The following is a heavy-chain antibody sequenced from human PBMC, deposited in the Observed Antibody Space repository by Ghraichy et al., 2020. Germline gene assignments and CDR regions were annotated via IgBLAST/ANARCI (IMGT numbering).Heavy chain of an antibody. CDR3: ALVTMIPYNYFDP. V-gene: IGHV4-4*02. J-gene: IGHJ5*02. Sequence: SDTLSLTCTVSGGSINSNNWWTWVRQSPGKGLEWIGEIHHTGSTRFNPALKSRVAMSMDKFKNQFSLTLTSVTAADSAIYYCALVTMIPYNYFDPWGHGTLVSVSS. CDR1: GGSINSNNW. D-gene: IGHD3-22*01. CDR2: IHHTGST.